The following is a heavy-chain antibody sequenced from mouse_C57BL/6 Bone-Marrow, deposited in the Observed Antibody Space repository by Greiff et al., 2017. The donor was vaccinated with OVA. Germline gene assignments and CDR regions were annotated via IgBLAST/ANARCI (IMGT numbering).Heavy chain of an antibody. CDR1: GFNIKDDY. V-gene: IGHV14-4*01. J-gene: IGHJ2*01. CDR3: TTGVSVGDY. Sequence: EVQLQESGAELVRPGASVKLSCTASGFNIKDDYMHWVKQRPEQGLEWIGWIDPENGDTEYASKFQGKATITADTSSNTAYLQLSSLTSEDTAVYYRTTGVSVGDYWGQGTTLTVSS. CDR2: IDPENGDT.